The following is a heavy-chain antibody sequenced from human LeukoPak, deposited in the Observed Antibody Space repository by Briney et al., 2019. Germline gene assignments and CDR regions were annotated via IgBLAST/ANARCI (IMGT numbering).Heavy chain of an antibody. Sequence: AGPLTLSCPAPGFNFISYSMSWFRQVPGKGLQWVANIKQDGSEKYYVDSVKGRFTISSDNAKNSLYLQVNSLRAEDTAVYYCARRGATTLDYWGQGTLVTVSP. J-gene: IGHJ4*02. CDR2: IKQDGSEK. CDR1: GFNFISYS. CDR3: ARRGATTLDY. D-gene: IGHD1-26*01. V-gene: IGHV3-7*04.